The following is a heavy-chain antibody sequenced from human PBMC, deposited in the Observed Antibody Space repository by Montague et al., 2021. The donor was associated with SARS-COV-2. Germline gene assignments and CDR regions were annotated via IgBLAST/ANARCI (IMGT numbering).Heavy chain of an antibody. Sequence: SETLSLTCTVSGGSISSYYWSWIRQPPGKGLEWIGYIYYSGSTNYNPSLKSRVTISLDTSKNQFSLKLNSVTAADTAVYYCARGSHGPDAFDIWGQGTMVTDSS. D-gene: IGHD5-18*01. CDR2: IYYSGST. CDR1: GGSISSYY. V-gene: IGHV4-59*01. J-gene: IGHJ3*02. CDR3: ARGSHGPDAFDI.